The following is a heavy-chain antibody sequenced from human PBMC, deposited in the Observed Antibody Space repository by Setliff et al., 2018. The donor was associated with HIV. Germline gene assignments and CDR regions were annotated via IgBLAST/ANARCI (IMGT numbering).Heavy chain of an antibody. CDR2: IYSSGST. D-gene: IGHD1-26*01. CDR1: GGSISSGSYY. V-gene: IGHV4-61*02. J-gene: IGHJ4*02. CDR3: ASRRAAMWRGLFVGFEN. Sequence: SETLSLTCTVSGGSISSGSYYWSWIRQPAGKGLEWIGRIYSSGSTNYNPSLESRATMSVDTPKSQFSLKLTSVTAADTAVYYCASRRAAMWRGLFVGFENWGQGTLVTVSS.